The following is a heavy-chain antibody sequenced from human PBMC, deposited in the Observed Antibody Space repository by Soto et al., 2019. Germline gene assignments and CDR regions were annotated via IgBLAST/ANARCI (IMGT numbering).Heavy chain of an antibody. CDR2: IYYSGST. V-gene: IGHV4-30-4*01. D-gene: IGHD2-15*01. CDR1: GGSISSGDYY. CDR3: ARARYCSGGSCYWFDP. J-gene: IGHJ5*02. Sequence: SETLSLTCTVSGGSISSGDYYWSWIRQPPGKGVEWIGYIYYSGSTYYNPSLKSRVTISVDTSKNQFSLKLSSVTAADTAVYYCARARYCSGGSCYWFDPWGQGTLVNRLL.